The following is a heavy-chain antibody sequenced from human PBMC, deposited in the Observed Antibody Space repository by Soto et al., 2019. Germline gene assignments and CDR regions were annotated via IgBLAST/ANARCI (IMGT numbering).Heavy chain of an antibody. CDR2: IYTSGTT. Sequence: PSETLSLTCTVSGDSINDYYCSWIRQPAGKGLEWIGRIYTSGTTNNNPSLKSRVTMSVDTSKNQFSLKLSSVTAADTAVYYCAREYSCNFWSGYCNGMDVWGQGTTVTVSS. CDR3: AREYSCNFWSGYCNGMDV. J-gene: IGHJ6*02. V-gene: IGHV4-4*07. CDR1: GDSINDYY. D-gene: IGHD3-3*01.